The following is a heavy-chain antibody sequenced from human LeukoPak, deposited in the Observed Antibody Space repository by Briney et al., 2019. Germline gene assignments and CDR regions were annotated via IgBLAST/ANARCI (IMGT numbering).Heavy chain of an antibody. D-gene: IGHD3-16*01. V-gene: IGHV4-30-2*01. CDR2: IYHSGST. J-gene: IGHJ2*01. CDR3: AREFGDSRNWYFDL. CDR1: GGSISSGGYS. Sequence: PSETLSLTCAVSGGSISSGGYSWSWIRQPPGKGLEWIGYIYHSGSTYYNPSLKSRVTISVDRSKNQFSLKLSSVTAADTAVYYCAREFGDSRNWYFDLWGRGTLVTVSS.